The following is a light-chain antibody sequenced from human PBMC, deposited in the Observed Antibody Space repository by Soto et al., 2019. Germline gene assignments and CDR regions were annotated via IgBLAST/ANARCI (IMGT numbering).Light chain of an antibody. J-gene: IGLJ2*01. CDR3: SSYTSSSTVV. CDR1: NSDVGGYNY. V-gene: IGLV2-14*01. CDR2: AVT. Sequence: QSALTQPASVSGSPGQSITISCTGTNSDVGGYNYVSWYQQHPGKAPKLIIYAVTNRPSGVSHRFSGFKSGNTASLTISGLQAEDEADYFCSSYTSSSTVVFGGGTKLTVL.